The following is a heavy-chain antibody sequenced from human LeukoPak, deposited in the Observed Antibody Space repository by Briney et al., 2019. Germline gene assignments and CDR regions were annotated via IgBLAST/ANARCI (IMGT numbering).Heavy chain of an antibody. J-gene: IGHJ5*02. CDR3: ARDPWVAADDYSNYVGFDP. CDR1: GFTFSSYA. V-gene: IGHV3-30-3*01. Sequence: GGSLRLSCAASGFTFSSYAMHWVRQAPGKGLEWVAVISYDGSNKYYADSVKGRFTISRDNSKNTLYLQMNSLRAEDTAVYYCARDPWVAADDYSNYVGFDPWGQGTLVTVSS. D-gene: IGHD4-11*01. CDR2: ISYDGSNK.